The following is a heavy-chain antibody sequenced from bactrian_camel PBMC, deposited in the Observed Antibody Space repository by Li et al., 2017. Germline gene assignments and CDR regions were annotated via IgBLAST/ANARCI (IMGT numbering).Heavy chain of an antibody. D-gene: IGHD5*01. CDR2: INRGHGVP. J-gene: IGHJ4*01. CDR1: DQSSKTTC. V-gene: IGHV3S40*01. Sequence: VQLVESGGGSVQTGGSLILSCAASDQSSKTTCISWFRQIPGKERERVSTINRGHGVPYIADSVKGRFAVSKGTADNTFFLQMNSLKTEDTAVYYCVTAESLDCTYGYWYKYWGQGTQVTVS. CDR3: VTAESLDCTYGYWYKY.